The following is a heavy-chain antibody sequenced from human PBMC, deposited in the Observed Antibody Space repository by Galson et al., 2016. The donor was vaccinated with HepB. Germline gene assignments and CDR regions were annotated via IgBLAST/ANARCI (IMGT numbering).Heavy chain of an antibody. J-gene: IGHJ4*02. CDR2: IYSGGFT. D-gene: IGHD6-13*01. CDR1: GFTVSSNY. Sequence: SLRLSCAASGFTVSSNYMNWVRQAPGKGLQWVSVIYSGGFTYYADSLKGRFTISRHNSKNTLSLQMNSLRAEDTAVYYCARGRWQLDWGQGTLVTVSS. CDR3: ARGRWQLD. V-gene: IGHV3-53*04.